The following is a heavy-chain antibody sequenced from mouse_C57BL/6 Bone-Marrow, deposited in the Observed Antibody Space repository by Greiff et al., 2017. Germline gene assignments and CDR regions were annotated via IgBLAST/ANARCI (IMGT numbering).Heavy chain of an antibody. CDR3: AREGGLPYYFDY. D-gene: IGHD2-2*01. V-gene: IGHV1-81*01. J-gene: IGHJ2*01. CDR1: GYTFTSYG. CDR2: IYPRSGNT. Sequence: VQLQESGAELARPGASVKLSCKASGYTFTSYGISWVKQRTGQGLEWIGEIYPRSGNTYYNEKFKGQATLTADKSSSTAYMELRSLTSEDSAVYFCAREGGLPYYFDYWGQGTTLTVSS.